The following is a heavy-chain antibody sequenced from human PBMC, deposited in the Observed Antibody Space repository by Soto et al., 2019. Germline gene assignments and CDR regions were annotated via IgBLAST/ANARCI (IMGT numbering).Heavy chain of an antibody. J-gene: IGHJ5*02. Sequence: GGSLRLSCAASGFTFSSYAMSWVRQAPGKGLEWVSAISGSGGSTYYADSVKGRFTISRDNSKNTLYLQMNSLRAEDTAVYYCAKDQKIFGVVIHKSLFSWFDPWGQGTLVTVSS. D-gene: IGHD3-3*01. CDR3: AKDQKIFGVVIHKSLFSWFDP. V-gene: IGHV3-23*01. CDR1: GFTFSSYA. CDR2: ISGSGGST.